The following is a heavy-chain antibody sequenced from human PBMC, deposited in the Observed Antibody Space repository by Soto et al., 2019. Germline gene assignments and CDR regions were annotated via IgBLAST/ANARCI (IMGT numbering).Heavy chain of an antibody. D-gene: IGHD6-13*01. V-gene: IGHV3-30*18. CDR2: ISYEGSNK. CDR3: AKGWPGYSSGWFAFDI. CDR1: GFTFSDHG. Sequence: PGGSLRLSCAASGFTFSDHGMHWVHQAPGKGLEWVTVISYEGSNKYYADSVKGRFTISRDNSKNTVYLHMNSLRADDTAVYYCAKGWPGYSSGWFAFDIWGQGTMVTVSS. J-gene: IGHJ3*02.